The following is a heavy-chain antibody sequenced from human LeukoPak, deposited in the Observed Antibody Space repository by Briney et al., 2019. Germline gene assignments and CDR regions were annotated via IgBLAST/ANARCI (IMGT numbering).Heavy chain of an antibody. D-gene: IGHD6-13*01. Sequence: VASVKVSCKASGYTFTGNYIHWVRQAPGQGLEWMGWINPNTGGTKYAQKFQGRVTMTRDTSISTAYMELTWLKSDDTAVYYCARDSATAAAADLDYWGQGTLVTVSS. J-gene: IGHJ4*02. CDR2: INPNTGGT. V-gene: IGHV1-2*02. CDR1: GYTFTGNY. CDR3: ARDSATAAAADLDY.